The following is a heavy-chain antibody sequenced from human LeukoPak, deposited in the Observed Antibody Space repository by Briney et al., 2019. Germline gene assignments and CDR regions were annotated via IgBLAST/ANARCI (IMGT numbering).Heavy chain of an antibody. J-gene: IGHJ2*01. V-gene: IGHV4-39*07. CDR1: GGSISSTNYY. CDR3: ARGSSSWYSPQDWYFDL. Sequence: SSETLSLTCTVSGGSISSTNYYWGWIRQPPGKGLEWIGSIYYSGSTYYNPSLKSRVTISVDTSKNQFSLKLSSVTAADTAVYYCARGSSSWYSPQDWYFDLWGRGTLVTVSS. CDR2: IYYSGST. D-gene: IGHD6-13*01.